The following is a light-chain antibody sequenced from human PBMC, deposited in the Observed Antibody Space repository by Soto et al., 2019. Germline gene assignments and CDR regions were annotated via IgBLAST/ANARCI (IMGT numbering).Light chain of an antibody. CDR2: GAS. CDR3: QHYNSYSEA. J-gene: IGKJ1*01. Sequence: EIVITQSPATLSVSPGERATLSCRASQSVSSNLAWYQQKPGQAPRLLIYGASTRATGFPARFSGSGSGTEFTLTISSLQPDDFATYYCQHYNSYSEAFGQGTKVDIK. CDR1: QSVSSN. V-gene: IGKV3-15*01.